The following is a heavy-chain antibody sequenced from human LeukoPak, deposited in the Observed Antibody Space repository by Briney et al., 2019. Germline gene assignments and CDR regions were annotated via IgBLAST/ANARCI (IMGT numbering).Heavy chain of an antibody. Sequence: GGSLRLSCTASGFTVSNTYMSWVRQAPGKGLEWVSAIYSAGSTYYVDSVKGRLTISRDNSKNTLYLQMDSLRVEDTAVYYCARLHRRQFTSFDYWGQGTLITVSS. CDR2: IYSAGST. CDR3: ARLHRRQFTSFDY. V-gene: IGHV3-53*01. CDR1: GFTVSNTY. D-gene: IGHD4-11*01. J-gene: IGHJ4*02.